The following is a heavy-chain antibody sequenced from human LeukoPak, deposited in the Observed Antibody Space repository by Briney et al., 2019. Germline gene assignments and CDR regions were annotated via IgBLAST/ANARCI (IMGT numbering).Heavy chain of an antibody. V-gene: IGHV1-2*02. CDR2: IHPNSGGT. CDR3: ARAPSLGRGFLEWLPRGNFDY. CDR1: GYTFTGYY. D-gene: IGHD3-3*01. J-gene: IGHJ4*02. Sequence: ASVKVSCKASGYTFTGYYIHWVRQAPGQGLEWVGRIHPNSGGTNFAQKFQGRVTMTRDTSITTAYMELSSLRSEDTAVYYCARAPSLGRGFLEWLPRGNFDYWGQGTLVTVSS.